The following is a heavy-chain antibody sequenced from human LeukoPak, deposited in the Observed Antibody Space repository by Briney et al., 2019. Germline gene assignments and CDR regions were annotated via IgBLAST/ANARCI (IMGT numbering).Heavy chain of an antibody. CDR3: GRDRKIGMSVSLADVIVGATAGIDF. V-gene: IGHV4-59*01. CDR2: IYYTGST. D-gene: IGHD1-26*01. Sequence: SETLSLTCSVSGDSISSYYWTWIRQPPGKGLEWIGYIYYTGSTTYNPSLKSRVTRSIDTSKNQFSLKLTSVTAADTAVYYCGRDRKIGMSVSLADVIVGATAGIDFWGQGTLVTVSS. J-gene: IGHJ4*02. CDR1: GDSISSYY.